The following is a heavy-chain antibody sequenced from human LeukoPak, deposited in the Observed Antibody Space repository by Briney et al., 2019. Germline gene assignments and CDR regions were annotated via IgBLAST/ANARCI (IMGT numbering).Heavy chain of an antibody. V-gene: IGHV4-34*01. CDR1: GGSLSGYY. CDR3: ARGPQYYDILTGLDV. J-gene: IGHJ6*04. D-gene: IGHD3-9*01. Sequence: PSETLSLTCAVYGGSLSGYYWSWMRQPPGKGLEWIGEINHSGSTNYNPSLKSRVTISVDTSKNQFSLKLSSVTAADTAVYYCARGPQYYDILTGLDVWGKGTTVTVSS. CDR2: INHSGST.